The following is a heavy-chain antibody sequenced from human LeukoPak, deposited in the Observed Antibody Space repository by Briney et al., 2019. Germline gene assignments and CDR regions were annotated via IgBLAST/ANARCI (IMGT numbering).Heavy chain of an antibody. CDR3: AKDRANGRYCSSTSCPRGAPYFDY. Sequence: GGSLRLSCAASGFTFSSYGMHWVRQAPGKGLEWVAVISYDGSNKYYADSVKGRFTISRDNSKNTLYLQMNSLRAEDTAVYYCAKDRANGRYCSSTSCPRGAPYFDYWGQGTLVTVSS. CDR1: GFTFSSYG. J-gene: IGHJ4*02. D-gene: IGHD2-2*01. V-gene: IGHV3-30*18. CDR2: ISYDGSNK.